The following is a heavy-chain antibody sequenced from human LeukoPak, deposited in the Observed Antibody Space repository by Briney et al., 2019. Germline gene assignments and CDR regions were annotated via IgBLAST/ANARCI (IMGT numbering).Heavy chain of an antibody. Sequence: GGSLRLSCAASGLTIRDNYMSWVRQAREKGLEWVSVIYSGGRTYYADSVKGRFTISRDNSKNTLNLQMSSLRAEDTAVYYCVNLGSTRDAFEIWGQGTMVTVSS. D-gene: IGHD2-2*01. J-gene: IGHJ3*02. V-gene: IGHV3-66*01. CDR1: GLTIRDNY. CDR2: IYSGGRT. CDR3: VNLGSTRDAFEI.